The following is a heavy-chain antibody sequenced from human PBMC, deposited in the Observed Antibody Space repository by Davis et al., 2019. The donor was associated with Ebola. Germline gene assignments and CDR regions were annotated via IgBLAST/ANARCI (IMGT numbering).Heavy chain of an antibody. Sequence: SGPTLVKPTQTLTLTCTFSGFSLSTSGMCVSWIRQPPGKALEWLALIDWDDDKYYSTSLKTRLTISKDTSKNQVVLTMTNMDPVDTATYYCARIKTYYDFWRGYYYYYYGMDVWGQGTTVTVSS. CDR1: GFSLSTSGMC. CDR3: ARIKTYYDFWRGYYYYYYGMDV. J-gene: IGHJ6*02. CDR2: IDWDDDK. V-gene: IGHV2-70*01. D-gene: IGHD3-3*01.